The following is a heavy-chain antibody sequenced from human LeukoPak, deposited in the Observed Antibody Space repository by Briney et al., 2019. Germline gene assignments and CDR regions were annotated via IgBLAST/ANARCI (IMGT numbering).Heavy chain of an antibody. CDR2: IWYDGSNK. D-gene: IGHD3-10*01. CDR3: AREIRGVITNWFDP. Sequence: GRSLRLSCAASGFTFSSYGMHWVRQAPGKGLEWVAVIWYDGSNKYYADSVKGRFTISIDNSKNTLYLQMNSLRAEDTAVYYCAREIRGVITNWFDPWGQGTLVTVSS. CDR1: GFTFSSYG. V-gene: IGHV3-33*01. J-gene: IGHJ5*02.